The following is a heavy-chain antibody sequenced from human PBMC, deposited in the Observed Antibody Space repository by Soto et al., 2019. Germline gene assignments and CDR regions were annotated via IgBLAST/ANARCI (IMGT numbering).Heavy chain of an antibody. CDR3: ARDNPDYGDYEKQAGVFDP. D-gene: IGHD4-17*01. CDR2: ISSSSSYI. Sequence: EVQLVESGGGLVKPGGSLRLSCAASGFTFSSYSMNWVRQAPGKGLEWVSSISSSSSYIYYADSVKGRFTISRDNAKNSLYLQMNSLRAEDTAVYYCARDNPDYGDYEKQAGVFDPWGQGTLVTVSS. V-gene: IGHV3-21*01. J-gene: IGHJ5*02. CDR1: GFTFSSYS.